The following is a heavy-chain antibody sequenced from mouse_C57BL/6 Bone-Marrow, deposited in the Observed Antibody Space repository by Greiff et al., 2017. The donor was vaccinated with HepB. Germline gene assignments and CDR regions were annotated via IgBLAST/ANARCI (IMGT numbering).Heavy chain of an antibody. CDR2: ISSGGDYI. V-gene: IGHV5-9-1*02. CDR1: GFTFSSYA. CDR3: TRGGLWCAY. Sequence: EVKLMESGDGLVKPGGSLKLSCAASGFTFSSYAMSWVRQTPEKRLEWVAYISSGGDYIYYADTVKGRFTISRDNARNTLYLQMSSLKSEDTAMYYCTRGGLWCAYWGQGTLVTVSA. J-gene: IGHJ3*01.